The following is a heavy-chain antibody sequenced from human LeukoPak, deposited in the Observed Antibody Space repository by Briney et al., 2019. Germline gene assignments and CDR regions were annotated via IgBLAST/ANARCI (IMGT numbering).Heavy chain of an antibody. J-gene: IGHJ6*02. CDR3: ARPRGGYNYYYGMDV. CDR1: GFRFSTFW. Sequence: GESLKISCKGSGFRFSTFWIGWVRQMPGKGLEWRGVIYAGDSDARYSPSFQGQVTISADKSISTAYLQWSSLKASDTAMYYCARPRGGYNYYYGMDVWGQGTTVTVSS. D-gene: IGHD2-15*01. V-gene: IGHV5-51*01. CDR2: IYAGDSDA.